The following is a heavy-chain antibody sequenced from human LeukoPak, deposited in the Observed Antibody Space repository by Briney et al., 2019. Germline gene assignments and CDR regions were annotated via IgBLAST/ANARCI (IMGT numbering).Heavy chain of an antibody. CDR3: ARDYPQYRNRGYSGYGTFDY. CDR1: GFTFSDYY. CDR2: ITTSGSDT. Sequence: GGSLRLSCAASGFTFSDYYMSWIRQAPGKGLEWVSYITTSGSDTNYPDSVKGRFTISRDNAKNSLYLHINSLRAEDTAVYYCARDYPQYRNRGYSGYGTFDYWGQGTLVTVSS. D-gene: IGHD5-12*01. V-gene: IGHV3-11*06. J-gene: IGHJ4*02.